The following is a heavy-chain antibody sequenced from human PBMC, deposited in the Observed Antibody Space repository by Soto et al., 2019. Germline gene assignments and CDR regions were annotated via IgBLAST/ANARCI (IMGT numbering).Heavy chain of an antibody. CDR2: MNPNSGNT. CDR3: ARGSQYCSSTSCYASDY. J-gene: IGHJ4*02. V-gene: IGHV1-8*01. CDR1: GYTFTSYD. D-gene: IGHD2-2*01. Sequence: GASVKVSCKASGYTFTSYDINWVRQATGQGLEWMGWMNPNSGNTGYAQKFQGRVTMTTDTSTSTAYMELRSLRSDDTAVYYCARGSQYCSSTSCYASDYWGQGTLVTVSS.